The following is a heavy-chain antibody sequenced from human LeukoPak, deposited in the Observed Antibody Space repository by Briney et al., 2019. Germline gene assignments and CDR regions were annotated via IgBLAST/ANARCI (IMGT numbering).Heavy chain of an antibody. CDR1: GFTFSSYD. J-gene: IGHJ4*02. D-gene: IGHD3-10*01. V-gene: IGHV3-13*04. CDR3: AREYGSGSSGINHFDS. CDR2: IATAGDT. Sequence: GGSLRLSCAASGFTFSSYDMHWVRQATGKRLEWVSAIATAGDTYYSDSVTGRFTISRENAKNSLYLQMNSLRAGDTAVYYCAREYGSGSSGINHFDSWGQGTLVTVSS.